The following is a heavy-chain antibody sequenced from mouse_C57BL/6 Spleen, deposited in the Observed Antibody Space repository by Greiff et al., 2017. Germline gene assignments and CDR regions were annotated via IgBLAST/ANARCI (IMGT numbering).Heavy chain of an antibody. J-gene: IGHJ2*01. CDR3: ARRTTVTEHYFDY. CDR1: GYTFTSYW. CDR2: IEPSDSYT. D-gene: IGHD1-1*01. Sequence: VQLQQPGAELVKPGASVKLSCKASGYTFTSYWMQWVKQRPGQGLEWIGEIEPSDSYTNYNQKFKGKATLTVDTSSSTAYMQLSSLTSEDSAVYYCARRTTVTEHYFDYWGQGTTLTVSA. V-gene: IGHV1-50*01.